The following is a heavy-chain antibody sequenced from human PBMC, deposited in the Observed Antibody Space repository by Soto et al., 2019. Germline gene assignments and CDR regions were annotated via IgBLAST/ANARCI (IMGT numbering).Heavy chain of an antibody. CDR3: AISSGYDYSDY. CDR2: IYYSGST. Sequence: SETLSLTCTVSGGSISSSSYYWGWIRQPPGKGLEWIGSIYYSGSTYYNPSLKSRVTISVDTSKNQFSLKLSSVTAADTAVYYCAISSGYDYSDYWGQGTLVTVSS. D-gene: IGHD5-12*01. V-gene: IGHV4-39*01. CDR1: GGSISSSSYY. J-gene: IGHJ4*02.